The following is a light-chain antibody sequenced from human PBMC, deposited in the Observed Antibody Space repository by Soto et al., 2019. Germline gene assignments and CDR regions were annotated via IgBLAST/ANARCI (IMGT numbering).Light chain of an antibody. CDR1: QDISSY. V-gene: IGKV1-9*01. Sequence: DIQLTKCPSFLSASVGDRVTITCRTSQDISSYLAWYQQKPGKAPQLLISAASTLQSGVPSRFSGSGSGTEFTLTISSLQPEDFATYYCQQLNSYPLSFGRGTKVEI. CDR2: AAS. CDR3: QQLNSYPLS. J-gene: IGKJ4*01.